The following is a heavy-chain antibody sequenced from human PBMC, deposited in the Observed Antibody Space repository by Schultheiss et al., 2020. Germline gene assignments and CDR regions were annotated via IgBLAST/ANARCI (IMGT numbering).Heavy chain of an antibody. CDR3: ARISSNRPYYYGMDV. CDR2: IDWDDDK. V-gene: IGHV2-70*01. Sequence: SGPTLVKPTQTLTLTCTFSGFSLSTSGMCVSWIRQPPGKALEWLALIDWDDDKYYSTSLKTRLTISKDTSKNQVVLTMTNMDPVDTATYYCARISSNRPYYYGMDVWGPGTTVTVSS. CDR1: GFSLSTSGMC. D-gene: IGHD2-2*01. J-gene: IGHJ6*02.